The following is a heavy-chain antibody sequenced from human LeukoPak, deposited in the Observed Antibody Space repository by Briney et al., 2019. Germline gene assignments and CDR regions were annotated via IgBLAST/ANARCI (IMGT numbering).Heavy chain of an antibody. J-gene: IGHJ5*02. CDR3: ARDPSPGYYDSSGYYLS. CDR2: ISSSGSYI. V-gene: IGHV3-21*01. Sequence: PGGSLRLSCVASGFTFSSYSMNWVRQAPGKGLEWVSSISSSGSYIYYADSVKGRFTISRDNAQNPLYLQMNSLRAEDTAVYYCARDPSPGYYDSSGYYLSWGQGTLVTVSS. CDR1: GFTFSSYS. D-gene: IGHD3-22*01.